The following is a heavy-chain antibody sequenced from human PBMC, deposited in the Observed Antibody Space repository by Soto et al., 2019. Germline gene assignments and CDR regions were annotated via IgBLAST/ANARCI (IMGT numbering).Heavy chain of an antibody. CDR1: GGTFSNFA. CDR3: ARGGFWSGYYSWFDP. J-gene: IGHJ5*02. D-gene: IGHD3-3*01. Sequence: QVHLVQSGAEVKKPGSSVKVSCKASGGTFSNFAISWVRQAPGQGLEWMGGIIPLFGTTNYAQKFQGRVTITADESTSTAYMELTSLRSEDTAVYYCARGGFWSGYYSWFDPWGQGTLVTVSS. V-gene: IGHV1-69*12. CDR2: IIPLFGTT.